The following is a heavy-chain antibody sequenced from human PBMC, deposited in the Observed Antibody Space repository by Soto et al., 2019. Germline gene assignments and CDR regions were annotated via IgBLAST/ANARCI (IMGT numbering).Heavy chain of an antibody. CDR2: IYYSGST. CDR1: GGSIRSYH. D-gene: IGHD6-13*01. J-gene: IGHJ4*02. CDR3: ARLNSWPQIFDY. V-gene: IGHV4-59*01. Sequence: PSETLSLTCTISGGSIRSYHWSWIRQPPGKGLECIGYIYYSGSTTYNPSLKSRLTISLDTSKSQFSLNLTSVTAADTAVYYCARLNSWPQIFDYWGRGTLVTVSS.